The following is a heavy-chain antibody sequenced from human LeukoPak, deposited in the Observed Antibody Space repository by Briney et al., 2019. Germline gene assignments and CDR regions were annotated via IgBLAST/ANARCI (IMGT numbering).Heavy chain of an antibody. J-gene: IGHJ4*02. CDR1: GFSFDDYA. D-gene: IGHD1-26*01. CDR3: AKDISGTYLAALDY. CDR2: ISWNSDTI. V-gene: IGHV3-9*01. Sequence: GGSLRLSCAASGFSFDDYAMHWVRQTPGRGLEWVSGISWNSDTIGYADSVKGRFTISRDNAKNSLYLQMNSLRGEDTALYYCAKDISGTYLAALDYWGQETLVTVSS.